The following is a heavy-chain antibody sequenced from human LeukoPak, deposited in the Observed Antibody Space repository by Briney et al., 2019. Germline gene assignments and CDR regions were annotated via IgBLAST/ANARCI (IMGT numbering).Heavy chain of an antibody. CDR3: ARGIDYDILTGSSY. Sequence: VASVKVSCKASGYTFTGYYMHWVRQAPGQGLEWMGWINPNSGGTNYAQKFQGRVTMTRDTSISTAYMELSRLRSDDTAVYYCARGIDYDILTGSSYWGQGTLVTVSS. V-gene: IGHV1-2*02. J-gene: IGHJ4*02. CDR1: GYTFTGYY. CDR2: INPNSGGT. D-gene: IGHD3-9*01.